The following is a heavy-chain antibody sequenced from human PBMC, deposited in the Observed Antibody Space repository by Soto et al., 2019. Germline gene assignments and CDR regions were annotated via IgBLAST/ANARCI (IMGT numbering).Heavy chain of an antibody. J-gene: IGHJ3*02. CDR1: GYTFTSYY. V-gene: IGHV1-46*01. CDR3: AREALYSNYNGDAFDI. CDR2: INPSGGST. Sequence: ASVKVSCKASGYTFTSYYMHWVRQAPGQGLEWMGIINPSGGSTSYAQKFQGRVTMTRDTSTSTVYMELSSLRSEDTAVYYCAREALYSNYNGDAFDIWGQGTMVTVSS. D-gene: IGHD4-4*01.